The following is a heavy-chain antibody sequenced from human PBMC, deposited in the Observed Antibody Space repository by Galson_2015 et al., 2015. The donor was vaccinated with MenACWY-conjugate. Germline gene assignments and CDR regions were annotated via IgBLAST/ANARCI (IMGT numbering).Heavy chain of an antibody. CDR3: ARDRIVVVPAAIPPTRKDYYYGMDV. D-gene: IGHD2-2*02. Sequence: QSGAEVTKPGASVKVSCTASGYTFASYGVSWVRQAPGQGLEWMGWISAYNGNTNYAQKLQGRVTMTTDTSTSTAYMELRSLRSDDTAVYYCARDRIVVVPAAIPPTRKDYYYGMDVWRQGTTVTVSS. V-gene: IGHV1-18*01. CDR2: ISAYNGNT. CDR1: GYTFASYG. J-gene: IGHJ6*02.